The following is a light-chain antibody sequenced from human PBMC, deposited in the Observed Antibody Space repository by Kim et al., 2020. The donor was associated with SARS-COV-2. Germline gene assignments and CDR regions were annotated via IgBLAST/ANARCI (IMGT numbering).Light chain of an antibody. V-gene: IGKV1-5*03. J-gene: IGKJ1*01. Sequence: DVQMTQSPSTLSAYVGDRVTITCRASQNVNTWLAWFQQKAGKAPKVLISKASNLESGVPSRFSGSGSGTEFTLTISSLQPDDFATYYYQQYNTDSWTFGQGTKVDIK. CDR3: QQYNTDSWT. CDR1: QNVNTW. CDR2: KAS.